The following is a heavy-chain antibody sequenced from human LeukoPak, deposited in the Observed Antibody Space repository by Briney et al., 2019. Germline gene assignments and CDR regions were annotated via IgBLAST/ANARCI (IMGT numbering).Heavy chain of an antibody. Sequence: PSQTLSLTCTVSGGSISSGGYYWSWIRQPPGKGLEWIGYIYHSGSTYYNPSLKSRVTISVDTSKNQFSLKLSSVTAADTAVYYCARDRARAPYYGSGSYPWFDPWGQGTLVTVSS. V-gene: IGHV4-30-2*01. D-gene: IGHD3-10*01. J-gene: IGHJ5*02. CDR3: ARDRARAPYYGSGSYPWFDP. CDR2: IYHSGST. CDR1: GGSISSGGYY.